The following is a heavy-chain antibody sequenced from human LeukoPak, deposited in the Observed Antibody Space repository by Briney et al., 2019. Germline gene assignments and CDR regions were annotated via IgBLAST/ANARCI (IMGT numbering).Heavy chain of an antibody. CDR3: ARDIRFIGPNYYDSSGLGY. D-gene: IGHD3-22*01. CDR2: ISGSGGST. Sequence: TGGSLRLSCAASGFTFSSYGMSWVRQAPGKGLEWVSAISGSGGSTYYADSVKGRFTISRDNSKNTLYLQMNSLRAEDTAVYYCARDIRFIGPNYYDSSGLGYWGQGTLVTVSS. V-gene: IGHV3-23*01. J-gene: IGHJ4*02. CDR1: GFTFSSYG.